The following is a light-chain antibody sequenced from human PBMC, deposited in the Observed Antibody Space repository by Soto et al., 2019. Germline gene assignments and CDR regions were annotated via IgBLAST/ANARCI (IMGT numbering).Light chain of an antibody. CDR1: QSVSSSY. Sequence: EIVLTQSPGTLSLSPGERATLSCRASQSVSSSYLAWYQQKPGQAPRLLICGASNRATGIPDWFSGSGSGTEFTLSINRLEPEDFAVYYCQQYSSSPPRYTFGQGTKLEIK. V-gene: IGKV3-20*01. CDR2: GAS. J-gene: IGKJ2*01. CDR3: QQYSSSPPRYT.